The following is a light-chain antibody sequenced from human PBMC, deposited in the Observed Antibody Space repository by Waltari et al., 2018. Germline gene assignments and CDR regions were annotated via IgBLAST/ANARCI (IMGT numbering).Light chain of an antibody. V-gene: IGLV2-8*01. CDR2: EVN. J-gene: IGLJ1*01. CDR1: SSDVGGYKF. CDR3: SSYAGSNNLV. Sequence: QSALTQPPSASGSPGQSVTISCTGTSSDVGGYKFVSWYQQHPGRAPKLMIYEVNQRPSGVPVRFFGSKSGNPASLTVSGLQAEDEADYYCSSYAGSNNLVFGTGTKVTVL.